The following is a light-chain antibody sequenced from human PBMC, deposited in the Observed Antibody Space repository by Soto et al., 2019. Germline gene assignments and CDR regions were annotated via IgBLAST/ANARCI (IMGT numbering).Light chain of an antibody. CDR1: QSVSSN. J-gene: IGKJ3*01. Sequence: EIVMTQSPATLSGSPGERATLSCRASQSVSSNLAWYQQKPGQAPRLLIYGASTRATGIPARVSGSGSGTEFTLTISSLQSEDFAVYYCQQYNNWQSFGPGTKVDIK. CDR2: GAS. V-gene: IGKV3-15*01. CDR3: QQYNNWQS.